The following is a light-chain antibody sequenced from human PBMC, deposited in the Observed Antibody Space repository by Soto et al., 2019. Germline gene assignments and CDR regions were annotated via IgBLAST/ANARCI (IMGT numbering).Light chain of an antibody. V-gene: IGKV1-5*01. CDR2: DAS. Sequence: DIQMTQSPSTLSASVGDRVTMTCRASQSISSWLAWYQQKPGKAPKVLIFDASSLESGVPSRFSGSGSGTEFTLSISSLQPDDFATYYCQHYSSFLLTFGGGTKVEIK. CDR1: QSISSW. CDR3: QHYSSFLLT. J-gene: IGKJ4*01.